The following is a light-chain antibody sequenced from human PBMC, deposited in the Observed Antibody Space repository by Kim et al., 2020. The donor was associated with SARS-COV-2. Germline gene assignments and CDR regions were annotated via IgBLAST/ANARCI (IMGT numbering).Light chain of an antibody. CDR1: QDINIL. J-gene: IGKJ5*01. CDR2: AAS. V-gene: IGKV1D-16*01. Sequence: ASVGKKVTMTCRTSQDINILEDWYQQRPGKAPKSLIYAASNLQTGVPGRFSGSGSGTEFTLTIRSLQPEDFATYYCQQYVSYPNTFGQGTRLEIK. CDR3: QQYVSYPNT.